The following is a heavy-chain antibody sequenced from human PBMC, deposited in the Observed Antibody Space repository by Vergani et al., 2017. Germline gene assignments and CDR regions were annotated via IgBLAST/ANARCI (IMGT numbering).Heavy chain of an antibody. CDR3: ARDSWTSELRGVYWFDT. CDR1: GGSLSGSFY. J-gene: IGHJ5*02. D-gene: IGHD3-10*01. CDR2: IHSSGTT. Sequence: QVQLQESGPGLVRPSETLSLTCTVSGGSLSGSFYWSWIRQPAGKGLEWIGRIHSSGTTNYNPSLKSRVTLSVDTSKNQLSLRMTSVTAADTAVYYCARDSWTSELRGVYWFDTWGQGTLVSVSS. V-gene: IGHV4-4*07.